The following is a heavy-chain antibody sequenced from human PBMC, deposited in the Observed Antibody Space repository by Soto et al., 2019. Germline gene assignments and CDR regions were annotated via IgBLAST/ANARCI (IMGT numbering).Heavy chain of an antibody. CDR1: VGSISSYY. D-gene: IGHD3-10*01. CDR2: IYYSGST. Sequence: SETMSLTCTVSVGSISSYYWSWIRQPPGKGLEWIGYIYYSGSTNYNPSLKSRVTISVDTSKNQFSLKLSSVTAADTAVYYCARASIYYYGSGSYPAGVDYWGQGTLVTVSS. CDR3: ARASIYYYGSGSYPAGVDY. V-gene: IGHV4-59*01. J-gene: IGHJ4*02.